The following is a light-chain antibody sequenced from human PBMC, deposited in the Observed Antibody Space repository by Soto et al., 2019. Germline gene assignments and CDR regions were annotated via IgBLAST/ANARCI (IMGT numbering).Light chain of an antibody. CDR2: EVS. V-gene: IGLV2-14*01. J-gene: IGLJ1*01. CDR3: PSYTSYVTYF. CDR1: SSDVGNYNY. Sequence: QSALTQPASVSGSPGQSITISCTGTSSDVGNYNYVSWYQQHPGKAPKLMIYEVSNRPSGVSYRFSGSKSGNTASLTISGLQAEDEADYYCPSYTSYVTYFFGTGTKLPS.